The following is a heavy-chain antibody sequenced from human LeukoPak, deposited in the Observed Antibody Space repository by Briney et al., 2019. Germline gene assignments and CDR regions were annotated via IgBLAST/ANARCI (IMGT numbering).Heavy chain of an antibody. CDR1: GFTFSSYW. CDR2: IKQDGSEK. Sequence: GGSLRLSCAASGFTFSSYWMSWVRQAPGKGLEWVANIKQDGSEKYYVDSVKGRFTNSRDNAKNSLYLQMNSLRAEDTAVYYCARDYGDYGTYFDYWGQGTLVTVSS. J-gene: IGHJ4*02. V-gene: IGHV3-7*01. D-gene: IGHD4-17*01. CDR3: ARDYGDYGTYFDY.